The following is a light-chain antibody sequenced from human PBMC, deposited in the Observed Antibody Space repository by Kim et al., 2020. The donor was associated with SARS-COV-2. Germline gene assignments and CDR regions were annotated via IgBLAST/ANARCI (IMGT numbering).Light chain of an antibody. CDR2: GAS. CDR3: QQYNNWRGT. CDR1: QSIGNN. V-gene: IGKV3-15*01. Sequence: SVSPGERAIFSCRASQSIGNNLAWYQQKPGQAPRLLIYGASTRATGIPARFSGSGSGTEFTLTISSLQSEDFAVYYCQQYNNWRGTFGGGTKLEIK. J-gene: IGKJ4*01.